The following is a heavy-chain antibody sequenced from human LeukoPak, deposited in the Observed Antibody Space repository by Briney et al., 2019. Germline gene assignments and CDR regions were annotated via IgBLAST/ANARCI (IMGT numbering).Heavy chain of an antibody. J-gene: IGHJ5*02. V-gene: IGHV5-51*03. CDR1: GYSFTTYW. D-gene: IGHD2-2*01. CDR3: ARQRYCSSTTCGRGGFDP. Sequence: PGESLKISCKASGYSFTTYWIGWVRQMPGRGLEWLGIIYPGDSDTRISPSFQGQVTMSADKSISTAYLQWSSLQASDTAIYYCARQRYCSSTTCGRGGFDPWGQGTLVTVSS. CDR2: IYPGDSDT.